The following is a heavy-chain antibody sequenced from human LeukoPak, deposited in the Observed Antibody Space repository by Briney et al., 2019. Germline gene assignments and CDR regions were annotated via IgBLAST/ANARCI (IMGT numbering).Heavy chain of an antibody. V-gene: IGHV3-23*01. Sequence: GGSLRLSCAASGFTFSNYAMGWVRQAPGKGLEWVSSIRGTVDNTHYADAVKGRFTISRDISKNTLYLQMNSLRAEDTARYYCAKASPGDTVFYFVSWGRGTLFTVS. J-gene: IGHJ5*02. CDR3: AKASPGDTVFYFVS. CDR2: IRGTVDNT. CDR1: GFTFSNYA. D-gene: IGHD3-9*01.